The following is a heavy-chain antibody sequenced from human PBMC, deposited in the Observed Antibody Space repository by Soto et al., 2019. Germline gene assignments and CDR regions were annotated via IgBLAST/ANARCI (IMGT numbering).Heavy chain of an antibody. CDR1: GFTFSSYA. CDR3: AKVYSSSWYDYYYGMDV. CDR2: ISGSGGST. V-gene: IGHV3-23*01. J-gene: IGHJ6*02. Sequence: QPGGSLRLSCAASGFTFSSYAMSWVRQAPGKGLEWVSAISGSGGSTYYADSVKGRFTISRDNSKNTLYLQMNSLRAEDTAVYYCAKVYSSSWYDYYYGMDVWGQGTTVTVSS. D-gene: IGHD6-13*01.